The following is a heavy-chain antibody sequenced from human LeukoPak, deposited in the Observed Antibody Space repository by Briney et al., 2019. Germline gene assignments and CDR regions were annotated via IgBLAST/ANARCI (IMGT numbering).Heavy chain of an antibody. Sequence: ASVKVSCKASRYTFTSHYMHWVRQAPGQGLEWMGIINPSGGSTSYAQKFQGRVTMTRDTSTSTVYMELSSLRSEGTAVYYCARDISLFSTSNYGMDVWGQGTTVTVSS. CDR2: INPSGGST. D-gene: IGHD2-2*01. CDR1: RYTFTSHY. J-gene: IGHJ6*02. V-gene: IGHV1-46*01. CDR3: ARDISLFSTSNYGMDV.